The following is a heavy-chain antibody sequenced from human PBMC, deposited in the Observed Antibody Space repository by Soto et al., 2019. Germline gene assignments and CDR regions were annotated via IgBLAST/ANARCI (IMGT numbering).Heavy chain of an antibody. J-gene: IGHJ4*02. Sequence: QVQLQESGPGLVKPSETLSLTCTVSGGSISSYYWSWIRQPPGKGLEWIGYIYYSGSTNYNPSLKSRVTISVDTSKNQFSLKLSSVTAADTAVYYCARHIYSSGWSGFDYWGQGTLVTVSS. D-gene: IGHD6-19*01. V-gene: IGHV4-59*08. CDR1: GGSISSYY. CDR2: IYYSGST. CDR3: ARHIYSSGWSGFDY.